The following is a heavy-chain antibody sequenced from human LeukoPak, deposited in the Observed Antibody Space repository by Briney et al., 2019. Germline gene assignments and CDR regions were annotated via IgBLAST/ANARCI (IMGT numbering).Heavy chain of an antibody. D-gene: IGHD2-2*01. J-gene: IGHJ4*02. CDR1: GFTFSNYW. CDR3: AREDCSSTSCYDPSVSDY. CDR2: INSDGSST. Sequence: GGSLRLSCAASGFTFSNYWMHWVRQAPGKGLVWVSRINSDGSSTTYADSVKGRFTISRDNAKNTLHLQMNSLRAEDTAVYYCAREDCSSTSCYDPSVSDYWGQGTLVTVSS. V-gene: IGHV3-74*01.